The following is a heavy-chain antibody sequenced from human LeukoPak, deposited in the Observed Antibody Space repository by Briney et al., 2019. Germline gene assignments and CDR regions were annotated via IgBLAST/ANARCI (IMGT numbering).Heavy chain of an antibody. CDR1: GGSMSPYH. J-gene: IGHJ4*02. Sequence: SETLSLTCTVSGGSMSPYHWGWIRQPPGKGLEWIGYIYYSGSTNYNPSLNSRVTISVDTSKNQFSLRLSSVTAADTAIYYCARAESGRFDYWGQGTLVTVSS. CDR2: IYYSGST. V-gene: IGHV4-59*08. CDR3: ARAESGRFDY.